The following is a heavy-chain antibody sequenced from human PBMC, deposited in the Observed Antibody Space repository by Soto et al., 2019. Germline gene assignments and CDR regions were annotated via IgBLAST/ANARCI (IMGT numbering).Heavy chain of an antibody. D-gene: IGHD3-9*01. J-gene: IGHJ6*02. Sequence: ASVKVSCKASGGTFSSYAISCVRQAPGQGLEWMGGIIPIFGTANYAQKSQGRVTITADESTSTAYMELSSLRSEDTAVYYCARGQRYSGLGPAPYGMDVWGQGTTVTVSS. CDR2: IIPIFGTA. V-gene: IGHV1-69*13. CDR3: ARGQRYSGLGPAPYGMDV. CDR1: GGTFSSYA.